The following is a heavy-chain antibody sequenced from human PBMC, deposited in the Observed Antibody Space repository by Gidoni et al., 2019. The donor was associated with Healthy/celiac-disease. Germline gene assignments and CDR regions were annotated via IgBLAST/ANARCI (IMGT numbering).Heavy chain of an antibody. V-gene: IGHV1-69*02. CDR3: ARQQNSGGFPHAFDI. D-gene: IGHD1-26*01. J-gene: IGHJ3*02. CDR1: GGTFSSYT. CDR2: IIPILGIA. Sequence: QVQLVQSGAEVKKPGSSVKVSCKASGGTFSSYTISWVRQPPGQGLEWLGRIIPILGIANYAQKFQGRVTITADKSTSTAYMELSSLRSEDTAVYYCARQQNSGGFPHAFDIWGQGTMVTVSS.